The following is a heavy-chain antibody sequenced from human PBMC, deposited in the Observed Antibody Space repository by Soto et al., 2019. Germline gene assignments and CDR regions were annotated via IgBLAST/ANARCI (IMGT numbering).Heavy chain of an antibody. Sequence: PSETLSLTCTVSGGSISSSSYYWGWIRQPPGKGLEWIGSIYYSGSTYYNPSLKSRVTISVDTSKNQFSLKLSSVTAADTAVYYCARLLVGGYSGYDYGSAWFDPWGQGTLVTVSS. D-gene: IGHD5-12*01. CDR2: IYYSGST. V-gene: IGHV4-39*01. J-gene: IGHJ5*02. CDR3: ARLLVGGYSGYDYGSAWFDP. CDR1: GGSISSSSYY.